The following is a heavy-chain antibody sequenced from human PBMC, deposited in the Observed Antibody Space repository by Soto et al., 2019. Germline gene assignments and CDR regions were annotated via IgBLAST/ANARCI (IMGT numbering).Heavy chain of an antibody. V-gene: IGHV4-30-4*01. CDR2: IYYTGST. D-gene: IGHD3-22*01. J-gene: IGHJ4*02. Sequence: SETLSLTCTVSGGSISSDNYYWSWIRQPPGKGLEWIGYIYYTGSTYYNPSLKSRVVISIDTSQNQFSLKLSSVTAADTAVYYCASKSYFDNSGSANWGQGTLVTVSS. CDR3: ASKSYFDNSGSAN. CDR1: GGSISSDNYY.